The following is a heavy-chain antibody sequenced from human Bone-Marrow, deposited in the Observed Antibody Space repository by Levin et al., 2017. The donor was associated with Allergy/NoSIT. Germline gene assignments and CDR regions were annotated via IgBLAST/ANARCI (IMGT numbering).Heavy chain of an antibody. Sequence: GGSLRLSCAASGFTFSGSAMHWVRQASGKGLEWVGRIRDKANSYATEYAASVKGRFTISRDDSKNTAYLQMNSLKTEDTAVYYCTTPLTGLRHAFDLWGQGKMVTVSS. CDR1: GFTFSGSA. V-gene: IGHV3-73*01. CDR2: IRDKANSYAT. CDR3: TTPLTGLRHAFDL. D-gene: IGHD7-27*01. J-gene: IGHJ3*01.